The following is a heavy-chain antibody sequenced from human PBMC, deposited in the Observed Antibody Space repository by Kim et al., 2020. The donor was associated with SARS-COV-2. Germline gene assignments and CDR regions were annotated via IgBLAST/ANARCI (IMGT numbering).Heavy chain of an antibody. Sequence: SETLSLTCTVSGGSISSYYWSWIRQPPGKGLEWIGYIYYSGSTNYNPSLKSRVTISVDTSKNQFSLKLSSVTAADTAVYYCARHEGRGFRAAGNPSALDYWGQGTLVTVSS. CDR3: ARHEGRGFRAAGNPSALDY. V-gene: IGHV4-59*08. J-gene: IGHJ4*02. CDR1: GGSISSYY. CDR2: IYYSGST. D-gene: IGHD6-13*01.